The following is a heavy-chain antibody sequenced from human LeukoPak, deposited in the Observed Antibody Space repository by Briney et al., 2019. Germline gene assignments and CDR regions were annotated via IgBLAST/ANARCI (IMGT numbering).Heavy chain of an antibody. J-gene: IGHJ6*02. CDR1: GGTFSSYV. CDR3: TRVLHSSSWYPRRYYYYYGMDV. D-gene: IGHD6-13*01. CDR2: IIPILGIA. Sequence: SSVKVSCKASGGTFSSYVISWVRQAPGQGLEWMGRIIPILGIANYAQKFQGRVTITADKSTSTAYMELSSLRSEDTAVYYCTRVLHSSSWYPRRYYYYYGMDVWGQGTTVTVSS. V-gene: IGHV1-69*04.